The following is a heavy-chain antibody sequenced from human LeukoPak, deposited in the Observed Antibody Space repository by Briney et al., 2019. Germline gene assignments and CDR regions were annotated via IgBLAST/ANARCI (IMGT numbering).Heavy chain of an antibody. J-gene: IGHJ3*02. D-gene: IGHD4-23*01. CDR1: GDSISSRGYF. V-gene: IGHV4-30-2*01. Sequence: SETLSLTCTVSGDSISSRGYFWNWIRQPPGKGLEWIGYIYHSGSTYYNPSLKSRVTISVDRSKNQFSLKLSSVTAADTAVYYCARWASMTTVVIRTSDAFDIWGQGTMVTVSS. CDR2: IYHSGST. CDR3: ARWASMTTVVIRTSDAFDI.